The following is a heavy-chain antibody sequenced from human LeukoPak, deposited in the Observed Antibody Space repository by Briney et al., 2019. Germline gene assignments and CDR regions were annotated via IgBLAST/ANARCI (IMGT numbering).Heavy chain of an antibody. V-gene: IGHV3-30*18. CDR2: ISYDGSNK. CDR1: GFTLSSYG. Sequence: GRSLRLSCAASGFTLSSYGMHWVRQAPGKGLEWVAVISYDGSNKYYADSVKGRFTISRDNSKNTLYLQMNSLRAEDTAVYYCAKEQFDYWGQGTLVTVSS. CDR3: AKEQFDY. J-gene: IGHJ4*02.